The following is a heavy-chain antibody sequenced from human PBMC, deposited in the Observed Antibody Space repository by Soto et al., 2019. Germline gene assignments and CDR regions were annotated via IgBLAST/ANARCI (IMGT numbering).Heavy chain of an antibody. CDR2: IKPDGSQK. Sequence: GGSLRLACAASGFTFSSYWMSWVRQDLGKGLEGVANIKPDGSQKWYVDSVKGRFTISRDNAKSSLSLQMDSLRGEDTAVYYCARGDYYDISGPFSNDFDIWGQEKMLTVSS. J-gene: IGHJ3*02. D-gene: IGHD3-22*01. V-gene: IGHV3-7*04. CDR3: ARGDYYDISGPFSNDFDI. CDR1: GFTFSSYW.